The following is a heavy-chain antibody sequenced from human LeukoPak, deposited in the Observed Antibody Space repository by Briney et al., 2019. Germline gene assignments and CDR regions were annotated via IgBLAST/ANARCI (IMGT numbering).Heavy chain of an antibody. V-gene: IGHV1-8*01. CDR1: GYTFIDYD. J-gene: IGHJ4*02. D-gene: IGHD2-21*01. CDR3: AGGISFQRQALAY. CDR2: INPNSGNR. Sequence: ASVKVSCKASGYTFIDYDINWVRQATGQGAELMGWINPNSGNRAYVQKFQGRITMTTDASTSTVYMELSSLRSEDTAIYYCAGGISFQRQALAYWGQGTLVIVSS.